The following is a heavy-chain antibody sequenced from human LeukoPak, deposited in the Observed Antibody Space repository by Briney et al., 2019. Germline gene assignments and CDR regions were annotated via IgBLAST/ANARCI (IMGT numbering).Heavy chain of an antibody. D-gene: IGHD3-10*01. CDR1: GGSVSGYY. CDR3: AREGGLWFGEREVGWFDP. J-gene: IGHJ5*02. Sequence: SETLSLTCTVSGGSVSGYYWSWIRQPPGKGLEWIGYIYYSGGTNYNPSLNSRVTISVDTSKNQVSLKLTSVTAADTAVYYCAREGGLWFGEREVGWFDPWGQGTLVAVSS. CDR2: IYYSGGT. V-gene: IGHV4-59*08.